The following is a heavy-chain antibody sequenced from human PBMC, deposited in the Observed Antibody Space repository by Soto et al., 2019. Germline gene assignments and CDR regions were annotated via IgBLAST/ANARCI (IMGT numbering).Heavy chain of an antibody. CDR2: ISGNGEII. D-gene: IGHD4-17*01. CDR3: ARDVDADFRTDFDY. J-gene: IGHJ4*02. Sequence: GGSLRLSCVASGFIADDYAMHWVRQAPGKGLEWISYISGNGEIIQYAASARGRFTTSRDNAENSVYLEMDSLRAEDTALYYCARDVDADFRTDFDYWGRGTLVTVSS. V-gene: IGHV3-9*02. CDR1: GFIADDYA.